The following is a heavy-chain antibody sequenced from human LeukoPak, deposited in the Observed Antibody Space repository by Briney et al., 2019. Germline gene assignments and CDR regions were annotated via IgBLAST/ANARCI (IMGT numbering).Heavy chain of an antibody. J-gene: IGHJ4*02. D-gene: IGHD3-9*01. CDR3: ARGNVLRYFDWLPQLDYFDY. CDR2: IYYSGST. V-gene: IGHV4-59*01. Sequence: GSLRLSCAASGFTFSDYYMSWIRQPPGKGLEWIGYIYYSGSTNYNPSLKSRVTISVDTSKNQFSLKLSSVTAADTAVYYCARGNVLRYFDWLPQLDYFDYWGQGTLVTVSS. CDR1: GFTFSDYY.